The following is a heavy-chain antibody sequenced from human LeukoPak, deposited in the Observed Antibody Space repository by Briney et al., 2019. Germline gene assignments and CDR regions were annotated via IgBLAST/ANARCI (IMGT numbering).Heavy chain of an antibody. CDR1: GGSISSYY. CDR2: IYYSGST. J-gene: IGHJ4*02. Sequence: PSETLSLTCTVSGGSISSYYWSWIRQPPGKGLEWIGYIYYSGSTNYNPSLKSRVTISVDTSKNQFSLKLSSVTAADTAVYYCARIRRFTVDYWGQGTLVTVSS. V-gene: IGHV4-59*08. CDR3: ARIRRFTVDY.